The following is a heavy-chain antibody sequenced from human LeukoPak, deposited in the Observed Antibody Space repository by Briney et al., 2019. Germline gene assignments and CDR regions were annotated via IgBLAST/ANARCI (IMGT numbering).Heavy chain of an antibody. V-gene: IGHV4-59*11. Sequence: PSETLSLTCTVSGGSISSHYWTWIRQPPGQGLEWIGYISYTGSTNYNPSLKSRVTISVDTSKNQFSLKLSSVTAADAAVYFCARDPTTVTKGLDIWGQGTMVTVSS. CDR2: ISYTGST. CDR3: ARDPTTVTKGLDI. D-gene: IGHD4-17*01. CDR1: GGSISSHY. J-gene: IGHJ3*02.